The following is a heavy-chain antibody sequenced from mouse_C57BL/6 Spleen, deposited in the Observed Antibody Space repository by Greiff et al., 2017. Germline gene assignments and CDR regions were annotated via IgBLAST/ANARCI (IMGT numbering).Heavy chain of an antibody. CDR1: GYAFSSYW. CDR2: IYPGDGDT. D-gene: IGHD2-1*01. J-gene: IGHJ3*01. V-gene: IGHV1-80*01. Sequence: QVQLQQSGAELVKPGASVKISCKASGYAFSSYWMNWVKQRPGKGLEWIGQIYPGDGDTNYNGKFKGKATLNADKSSSTAYMQLSSLTSEDSAVYFCAREGDGNFPWFAYWGQGTLVTVSA. CDR3: AREGDGNFPWFAY.